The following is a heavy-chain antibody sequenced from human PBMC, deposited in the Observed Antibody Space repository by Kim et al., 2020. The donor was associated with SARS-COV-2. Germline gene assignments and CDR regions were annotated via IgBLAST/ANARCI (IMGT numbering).Heavy chain of an antibody. CDR2: INHSGST. V-gene: IGHV4-34*01. CDR1: GGSFSGYY. CDR3: ARAPYYSGGDY. D-gene: IGHD3-10*01. Sequence: SETLSLTCAVYGGSFSGYYWSWIRQPPGKGLEWIGEINHSGSTNYNPSLKSRVTISVDTSKNQFSLKLSSVTAADTAVYYCARAPYYSGGDYWGQGTLVTVSS. J-gene: IGHJ4*02.